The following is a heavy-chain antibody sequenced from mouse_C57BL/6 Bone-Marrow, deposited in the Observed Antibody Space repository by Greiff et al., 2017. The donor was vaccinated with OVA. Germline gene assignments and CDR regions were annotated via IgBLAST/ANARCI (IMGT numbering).Heavy chain of an antibody. CDR1: GFSLTSYG. Sequence: VKLQESGPGLVQPSQSLSITCTVSGFSLTSYGVHWVRQSPGKGLEWLGVIWSGGSTDYNAAFISRLSISKDNSKSQVFFKMNSLQADDTAIYYCANYDYDEGWAMDYWGQGTSVTVSS. J-gene: IGHJ4*01. V-gene: IGHV2-2*01. CDR2: IWSGGST. D-gene: IGHD2-4*01. CDR3: ANYDYDEGWAMDY.